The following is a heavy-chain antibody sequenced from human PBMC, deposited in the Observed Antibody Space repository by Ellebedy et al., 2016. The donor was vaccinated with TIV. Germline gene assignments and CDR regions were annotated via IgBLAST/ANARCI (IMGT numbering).Heavy chain of an antibody. CDR1: GFTFSGSA. V-gene: IGHV3-73*01. D-gene: IGHD3-16*01. J-gene: IGHJ3*01. CDR3: TRLYYDSFAFDF. CDR2: IKNKANNYAT. Sequence: PGGSLRLSCAASGFTFSGSAIHWVRQASGKGLEWVGRIKNKANNYATAYAESVKGRFTVSRDDSKNTAYLQMNTLKTEDTAMYYCTRLYYDSFAFDFWGQGTMVTVSS.